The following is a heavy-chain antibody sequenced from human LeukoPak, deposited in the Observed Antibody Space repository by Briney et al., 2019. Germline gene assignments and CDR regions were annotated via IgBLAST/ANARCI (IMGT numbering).Heavy chain of an antibody. J-gene: IGHJ4*02. D-gene: IGHD3-22*01. V-gene: IGHV3-30-3*01. CDR1: GFTFSSYV. CDR2: ISYDGSNK. CDR3: ARDPYDSSWGLCYFGY. Sequence: PGRSLRLSCAASGFTFSSYVMHWVRQAPGKGLEWVAVISYDGSNKYYAESVKGRFTISRDNSKNTLCLQMNRLRAEGTAVYYCARDPYDSSWGLCYFGYWGQGNLVTVS.